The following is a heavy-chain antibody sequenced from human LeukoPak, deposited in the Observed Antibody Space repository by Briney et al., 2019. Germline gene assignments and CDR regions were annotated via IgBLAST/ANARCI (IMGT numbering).Heavy chain of an antibody. V-gene: IGHV4-34*01. CDR2: INHSGST. CDR1: GGSFSGYY. D-gene: IGHD4-11*01. Sequence: SETLSLTCAVYGGSFSGYYWSWIRQPPGKGLEWIGEINHSGSTNYNPSLKSRVTISVDTSKNQFSLKLSPVTAADTAVYYCARHDYSNYIVFNYWGQGTPVTVSS. J-gene: IGHJ4*02. CDR3: ARHDYSNYIVFNY.